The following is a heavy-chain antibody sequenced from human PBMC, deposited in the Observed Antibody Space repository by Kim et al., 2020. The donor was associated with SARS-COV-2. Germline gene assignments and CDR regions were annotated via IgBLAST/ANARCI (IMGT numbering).Heavy chain of an antibody. CDR3: ARGLYDYVWGRYRSGYDDFDI. J-gene: IGHJ3*02. D-gene: IGHD3-16*02. Sequence: ASVKVSCKVSGYTFTSCDINWVWQASGQGLERMGWINPNSGNTGYAQKFQDRVTVTRNTSISTADMELSSLRSEDTAVYYCARGLYDYVWGRYRSGYDDFDIWGQGTIVTVSS. V-gene: IGHV1-8*01. CDR1: GYTFTSCD. CDR2: INPNSGNT.